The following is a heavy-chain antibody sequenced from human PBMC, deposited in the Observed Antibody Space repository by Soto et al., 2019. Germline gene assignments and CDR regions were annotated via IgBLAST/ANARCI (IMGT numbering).Heavy chain of an antibody. CDR2: IIPIFGTA. V-gene: IGHV1-69*13. CDR1: GGTFSSYA. Sequence: SVKVSCKASGGTFSSYAISWVRQAPGQGLEWMGGIIPIFGTANYAQKFQGRVTITADESTSTAYMELSSLRSEDTAVYYCARVQGYYDSSGYAPYYFDYWGQGTLVTVSS. CDR3: ARVQGYYDSSGYAPYYFDY. D-gene: IGHD3-22*01. J-gene: IGHJ4*02.